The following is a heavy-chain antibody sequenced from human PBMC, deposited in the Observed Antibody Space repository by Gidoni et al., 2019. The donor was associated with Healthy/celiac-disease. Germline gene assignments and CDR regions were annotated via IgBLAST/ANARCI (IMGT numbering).Heavy chain of an antibody. D-gene: IGHD3-22*01. V-gene: IGHV3-33*01. J-gene: IGHJ4*02. CDR2: IWYDVSNK. CDR3: ASPDDSSGYYY. CDR1: RFTVSSYG. Sequence: QVQLVESGGGVVQPGRSVRLSCAASRFTVSSYGMHWVRQAPGKGLECVAVIWYDVSNKYYADSVKGRFTISRDNSKNTLYLQMNSLRAEDTAVYYCASPDDSSGYYYWGQGTLVTVSS.